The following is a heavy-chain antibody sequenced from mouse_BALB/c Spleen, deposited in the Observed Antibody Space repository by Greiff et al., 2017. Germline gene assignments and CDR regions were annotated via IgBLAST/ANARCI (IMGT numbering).Heavy chain of an antibody. CDR3: ARAMDY. J-gene: IGHJ4*01. CDR1: GFTFSSYA. V-gene: IGHV5-9-4*01. Sequence: EVQGVESGGGLVKPGGSLKLSCAASGFTFSSYAMSWVRQSPEKRLEWVAEISSGGSYTYYPDTVTGRFTISRDNAKNTLYLEMSSLRSEDTAMYYCARAMDYWGQGTSVTVSS. CDR2: ISSGGSYT.